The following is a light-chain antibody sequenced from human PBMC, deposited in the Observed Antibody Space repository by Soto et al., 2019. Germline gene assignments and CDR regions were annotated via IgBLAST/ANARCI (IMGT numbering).Light chain of an antibody. Sequence: EIVLTQSPATLSLSPGERVTLSCRASQSVSSHLAWYQQKPGQAPRLLIYDTSNRATGIPVRFSGSGSVTDFTLTISSLEPEDFVVYYCQQRNNWPETFGQGTKVEIK. V-gene: IGKV3-11*01. CDR2: DTS. J-gene: IGKJ2*01. CDR1: QSVSSH. CDR3: QQRNNWPET.